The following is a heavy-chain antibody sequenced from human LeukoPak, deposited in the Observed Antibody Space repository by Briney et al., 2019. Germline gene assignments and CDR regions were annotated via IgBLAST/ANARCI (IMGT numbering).Heavy chain of an antibody. V-gene: IGHV3-33*06. Sequence: GRPLRLSCAASGFTFSSYGMHWVRQAPGKGLEWVAVIWYDGSNKYYADSVKGRFTISRDNSKNTLCLQMNSLRAEDTAVYYCAKQMAMIVGYGMDVWGQGTTVTVSS. D-gene: IGHD3-22*01. CDR3: AKQMAMIVGYGMDV. CDR2: IWYDGSNK. J-gene: IGHJ6*02. CDR1: GFTFSSYG.